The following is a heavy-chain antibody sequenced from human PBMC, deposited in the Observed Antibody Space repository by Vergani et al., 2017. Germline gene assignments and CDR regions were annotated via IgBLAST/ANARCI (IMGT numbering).Heavy chain of an antibody. Sequence: VQLVESGGGVVQPGGSLRLSCAASGFTFSGSAMHWVRQASGKGLEWVGRIRSKANSYATAYAASVKVRFTISRDDSKNTAYLQMNSLKTEDTAVYYCTRQWVYCSSTSCYKTPYYYYGMDFWGQGTTVTVSS. CDR3: TRQWVYCSSTSCYKTPYYYYGMDF. V-gene: IGHV3-73*01. J-gene: IGHJ6*02. CDR1: GFTFSGSA. D-gene: IGHD2-2*01. CDR2: IRSKANSYAT.